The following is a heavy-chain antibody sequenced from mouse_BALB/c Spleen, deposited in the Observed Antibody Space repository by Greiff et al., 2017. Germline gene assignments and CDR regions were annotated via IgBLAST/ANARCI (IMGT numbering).Heavy chain of an antibody. D-gene: IGHD1-1*01. CDR1: GFTFSSYA. CDR2: ISSGGSYT. Sequence: EVKLMESGGGLVKPGGSLKLSCAASGFTFSSYAMSWVRQTPEKRLEWVATISSGGSYTYYPDSVKGRFTISRDNAKNTLYLQMSSLRSEDTAMYYCARHYYYYGSSPFAYWGQGTLVTVSA. J-gene: IGHJ3*01. V-gene: IGHV5-9-3*01. CDR3: ARHYYYYGSSPFAY.